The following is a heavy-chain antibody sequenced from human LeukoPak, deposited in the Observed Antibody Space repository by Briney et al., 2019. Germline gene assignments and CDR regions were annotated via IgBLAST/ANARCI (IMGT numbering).Heavy chain of an antibody. CDR3: ARGYGSGSSYYCYGMDV. CDR1: GGSFSGYY. D-gene: IGHD3-10*01. CDR2: INHSGST. V-gene: IGHV4-34*01. Sequence: SETLSLTCAVYGGSFSGYYWSWIRHPPGKGLEWIGEINHSGSTNYNPSLKSRVTISVDTSKNQFSLKLSSVTAADTAVYYCARGYGSGSSYYCYGMDVWGQGTTVTVSS. J-gene: IGHJ6*02.